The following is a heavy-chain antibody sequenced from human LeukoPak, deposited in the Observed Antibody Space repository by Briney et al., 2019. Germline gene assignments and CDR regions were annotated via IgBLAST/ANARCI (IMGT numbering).Heavy chain of an antibody. CDR3: ARGGIQVSGIDEIDY. CDR2: IGISGDT. J-gene: IGHJ4*02. D-gene: IGHD6-19*01. V-gene: IGHV3-13*01. Sequence: SGGSLRLSCAASGFTLRSYDMHWVRQVTGKGLEWVSAIGISGDTYYPGSVKGRFTISRENAKNSLYLQMNSLTAGDTAVYYCARGGIQVSGIDEIDYWGRGTLVTVSS. CDR1: GFTLRSYD.